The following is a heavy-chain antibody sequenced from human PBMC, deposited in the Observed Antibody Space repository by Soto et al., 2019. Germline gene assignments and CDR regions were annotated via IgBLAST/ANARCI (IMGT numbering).Heavy chain of an antibody. D-gene: IGHD3-10*01. CDR1: GFAFSSYA. J-gene: IGHJ4*02. V-gene: IGHV1-3*01. CDR2: INGGSTNT. Sequence: QVQLVQSGAEVKKPGSSVKVSCKASGFAFSSYAMRWVRQAPGQRPEWMGYINGGSTNTKYSETFQGRVTITRDTSATTDYMELSSLISEDTAVYYCVRGGGSGSYLLDYWGQGTLVTVSS. CDR3: VRGGGSGSYLLDY.